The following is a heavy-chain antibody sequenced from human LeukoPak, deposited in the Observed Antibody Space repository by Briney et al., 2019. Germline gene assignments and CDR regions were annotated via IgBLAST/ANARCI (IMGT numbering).Heavy chain of an antibody. D-gene: IGHD1-26*01. CDR3: ARDHEWELMEDY. J-gene: IGHJ4*02. V-gene: IGHV1-46*01. Sequence: ASVKVCCKASGYTFTSYYMHWVRQAPGQGLEWMGIINPSGGSTSYAQKFQGRVTMTRDTSTSTVYMELSSLRSEDTAVYYCARDHEWELMEDYWGQGTLVTVSS. CDR2: INPSGGST. CDR1: GYTFTSYY.